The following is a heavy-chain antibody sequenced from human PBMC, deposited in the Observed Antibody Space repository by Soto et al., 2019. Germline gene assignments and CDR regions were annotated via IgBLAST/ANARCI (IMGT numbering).Heavy chain of an antibody. CDR3: XXXXXXXXXXXPDY. V-gene: IGHV3-23*01. Sequence: EVQLLESGGGLVQPGGSLRLSCAASGFTFSSYAMSWVRQAPXXXLEWVSAISGSGGSTYYADSVKGRFTISRDNSKNTLYLQMXSLRAXDXAXYXXXXXXXXXXXXXPDYWGQGTLVTVSS. CDR1: GFTFSSYA. CDR2: ISGSGGST. J-gene: IGHJ4*02.